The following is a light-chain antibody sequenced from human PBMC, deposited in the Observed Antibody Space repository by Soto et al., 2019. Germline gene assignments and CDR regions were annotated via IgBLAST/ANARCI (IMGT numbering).Light chain of an antibody. CDR3: QQYGRSPWT. J-gene: IGKJ1*01. CDR2: GAS. Sequence: EIVLTQSPGTLSLSPGERATLSCRASQSVSRYLAWYQQKPGQAPRLLIYGASSRATGIPDRFSGSGSGTDFTITISRLEPEDFAVYYCQQYGRSPWTFGQGTKVEIK. CDR1: QSVSRY. V-gene: IGKV3-20*01.